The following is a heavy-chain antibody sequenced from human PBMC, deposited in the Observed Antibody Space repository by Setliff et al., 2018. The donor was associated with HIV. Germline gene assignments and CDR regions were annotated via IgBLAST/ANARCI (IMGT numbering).Heavy chain of an antibody. J-gene: IGHJ3*01. CDR1: GGSMSNYY. CDR3: ARSGYTSGFYWVFGAFGV. D-gene: IGHD3-22*01. Sequence: SETLSLTCTVSGGSMSNYYWSWIRQPPGKRLEWIASIQYSDSSHYNPSLQSRVTISVNTSTKQFSLYLSSVNETDTAVYYCARSGYTSGFYWVFGAFGVWGQGKLVTVSS. V-gene: IGHV4-59*01. CDR2: IQYSDSS.